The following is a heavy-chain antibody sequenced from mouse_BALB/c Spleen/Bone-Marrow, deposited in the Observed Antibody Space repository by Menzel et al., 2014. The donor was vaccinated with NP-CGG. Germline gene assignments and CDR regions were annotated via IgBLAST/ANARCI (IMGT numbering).Heavy chain of an antibody. D-gene: IGHD2-4*01. CDR1: GFTFSSYG. V-gene: IGHV5-6*02. CDR3: ARRSDYDYFDY. Sequence: EVMLVESGGDIVKPGGSLKLSCAASGFTFSSYGMSWVRQSPDKRLEWVATISSGGSNTFYPDNVKGRFTISRDNAKNTLYLQMGSLKSEDTAMYYCARRSDYDYFDYWGRGTTLTVSS. CDR2: ISSGGSNT. J-gene: IGHJ2*01.